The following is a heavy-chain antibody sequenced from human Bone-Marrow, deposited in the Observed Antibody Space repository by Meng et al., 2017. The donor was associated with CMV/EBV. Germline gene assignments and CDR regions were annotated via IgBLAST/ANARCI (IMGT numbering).Heavy chain of an antibody. CDR1: GYTFTSYY. D-gene: IGHD6-19*01. J-gene: IGHJ6*01. Sequence: ASVKVSCKASGYTFTSYYMHWVRQAPGQGLEWMGIINPSGGSTSYAQKFQGRVTMTRDTSTSTVYMELSSLRSEDTAVYYCAAKSAVAGHYYYGMDVWGQGTTVTGSS. V-gene: IGHV1-46*01. CDR3: AAKSAVAGHYYYGMDV. CDR2: INPSGGST.